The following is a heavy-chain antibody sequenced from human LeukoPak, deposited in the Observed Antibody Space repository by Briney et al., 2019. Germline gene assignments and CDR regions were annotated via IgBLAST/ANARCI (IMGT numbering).Heavy chain of an antibody. V-gene: IGHV1-18*01. J-gene: IGHJ4*02. D-gene: IGHD4-23*01. CDR2: ISTYNANT. CDR1: GYIFTSYG. CDR3: ARAYGGDSELDY. Sequence: ASVKVSCKASGYIFTSYGISWVRQAPGQGLEWMGWISTYNANTNYAQKLQGRVAMTTDTSTGTVYMELRSLRSDDTAVYYCARAYGGDSELDYWGQGTLVTVSS.